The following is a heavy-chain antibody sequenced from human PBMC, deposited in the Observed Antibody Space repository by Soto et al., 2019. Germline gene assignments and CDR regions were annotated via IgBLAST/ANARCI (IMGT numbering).Heavy chain of an antibody. CDR1: GFVFRSYA. D-gene: IGHD6-6*01. CDR2: ISGSGGGA. V-gene: IGHV3-23*01. CDR3: AKDRNIAARPYIFDN. Sequence: GGSLRLSCAASGFVFRSYAMSWVRQAPGKGLEWVSGISGSGGGASYADSVRGRFSISRDNTKMMVYLEMNSLRADDTAVYFCAKDRNIAARPYIFDNWGQGDLVTVSS. J-gene: IGHJ4*02.